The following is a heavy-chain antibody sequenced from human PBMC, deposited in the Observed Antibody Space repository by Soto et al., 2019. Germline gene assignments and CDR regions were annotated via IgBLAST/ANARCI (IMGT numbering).Heavy chain of an antibody. Sequence: GASVKVSCKASGYTFTSYGISWVRQAPGQGLEWMGWISAYNGNTNYAQKLQGRVTMTTDTSTSTAYMELRSLRSDDTAVYYCARPLQGLGHPDWFDPWGQGTLVTVPQ. CDR2: ISAYNGNT. D-gene: IGHD3-10*01. CDR1: GYTFTSYG. J-gene: IGHJ5*02. CDR3: ARPLQGLGHPDWFDP. V-gene: IGHV1-18*01.